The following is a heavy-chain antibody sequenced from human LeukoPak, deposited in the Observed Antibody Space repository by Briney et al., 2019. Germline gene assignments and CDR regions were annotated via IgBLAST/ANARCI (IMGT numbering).Heavy chain of an antibody. CDR1: GFTFSSYE. V-gene: IGHV3-48*03. Sequence: GGSLRLSCAASGFTFSSYEMNWVRQAPGKGLEWVSYISSSGTTINYADSVKGRFTMSRDNAKRSLYLQMNSLRAEDTAVYHCARGPSITILDWGQGTLVTISS. CDR2: ISSSGTTI. J-gene: IGHJ4*02. D-gene: IGHD3-3*01. CDR3: ARGPSITILD.